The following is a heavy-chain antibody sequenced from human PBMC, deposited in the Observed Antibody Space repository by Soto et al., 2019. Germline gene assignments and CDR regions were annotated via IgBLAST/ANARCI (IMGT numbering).Heavy chain of an antibody. D-gene: IGHD3-10*01. Sequence: QVQLVESGGGVVQPGRSLRLSCAASGFTFSSYGMHWVRQAPGKGLEWVAVISYDGSNKYYADSVKGRFIISRDNSKNTLYLQMNSLRAEDTAVYYCAKDRSMVRGVIIPQPFDYWGQGTLVTVSS. J-gene: IGHJ4*02. V-gene: IGHV3-30*18. CDR2: ISYDGSNK. CDR1: GFTFSSYG. CDR3: AKDRSMVRGVIIPQPFDY.